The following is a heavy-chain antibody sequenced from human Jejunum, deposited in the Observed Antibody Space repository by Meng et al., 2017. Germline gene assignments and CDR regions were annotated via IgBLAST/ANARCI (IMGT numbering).Heavy chain of an antibody. CDR1: GLIFGSHY. CDR2: ISFDGTKE. J-gene: IGHJ4*02. V-gene: IGHV3-30*14. Sequence: QMQLVESGGGVVQTGRSLRLSCTSSGLIFGSHYMHWVRQAPGKGLEWVALISFDGTKEYYADSVKGRFTISRDNSRNTLYLQMNSLRGDDTAVYYCARDQDYYDSSRGGFDYWGQGTLVTVSS. D-gene: IGHD3-22*01. CDR3: ARDQDYYDSSRGGFDY.